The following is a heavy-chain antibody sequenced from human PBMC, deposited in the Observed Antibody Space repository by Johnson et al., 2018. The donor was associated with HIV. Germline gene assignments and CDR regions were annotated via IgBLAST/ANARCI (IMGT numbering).Heavy chain of an antibody. J-gene: IGHJ3*02. D-gene: IGHD3-22*01. CDR3: AKDKRMIVVVGAFDI. V-gene: IGHV3-7*03. Sequence: VQLVESGGGVVRPGGSLRPSCIASGFTFSSYWMSWVRQAPGKGLEWAANINQDGSEHYYVDSLRVRFTISRDNAKNSLYLQMNSLRVEDTALYYCAKDKRMIVVVGAFDIWGQGTMVTVSS. CDR1: GFTFSSYW. CDR2: INQDGSEH.